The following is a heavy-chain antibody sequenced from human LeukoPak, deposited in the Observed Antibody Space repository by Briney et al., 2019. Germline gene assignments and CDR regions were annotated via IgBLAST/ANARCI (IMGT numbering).Heavy chain of an antibody. D-gene: IGHD3-9*01. V-gene: IGHV3-48*03. J-gene: IGHJ4*02. Sequence: PGWSLRLSFAASVFTFSSYEMNWVRQAPAKGLEWVSYISSSCSTIYYADSVKGRLTISRDNAKNSLYLQMNSLRAEDTAVYYCASSFDWLLDYWGQGTLVTVSS. CDR3: ASSFDWLLDY. CDR2: ISSSCSTI. CDR1: VFTFSSYE.